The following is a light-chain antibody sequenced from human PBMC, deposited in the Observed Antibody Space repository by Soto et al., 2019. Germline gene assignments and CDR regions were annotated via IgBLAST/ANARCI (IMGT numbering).Light chain of an antibody. Sequence: EIVLTQSPGTLSLSPGERATLSCRASQSVSSSYLAWYQQKPGQAPRLLIYGASSRATGIPDRFSGSGSGTDFTLTISRLEPEDFAVYYCQQYGSSYPFGQGTKLELK. CDR3: QQYGSSYP. CDR1: QSVSSSY. V-gene: IGKV3-20*01. CDR2: GAS. J-gene: IGKJ2*01.